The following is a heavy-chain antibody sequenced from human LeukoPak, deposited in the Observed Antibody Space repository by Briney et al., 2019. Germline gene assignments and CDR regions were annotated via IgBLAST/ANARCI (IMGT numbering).Heavy chain of an antibody. CDR2: ISTYYGNT. CDR1: GYTFTSYG. J-gene: IGHJ2*01. CDR3: AAEWYFDL. V-gene: IGHV1-18*01. Sequence: ASVKVSCKASGYTFTSYGISWVRQAPGQGLEWMGWISTYYGNTNYAQKLQGRVTMTTDTSTSTAYMELSSLRSEDTAVYYCAAEWYFDLWGRGTLVTVSS.